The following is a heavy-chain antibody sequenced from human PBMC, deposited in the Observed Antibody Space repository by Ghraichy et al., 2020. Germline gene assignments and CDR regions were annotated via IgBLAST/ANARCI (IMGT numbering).Heavy chain of an antibody. J-gene: IGHJ5*02. CDR3: AGTSAGGWWFDP. CDR1: GGSISSYY. D-gene: IGHD3-16*01. Sequence: SETLSLTCTVSGGSISSYYWSWIRQPPGKGLEWIGYIYYSGSTNYNPSLKSRVTISVDTSKNQFSLKLSSVTAADTAVYYCAGTSAGGWWFDPWGQGTLVTVSS. V-gene: IGHV4-59*01. CDR2: IYYSGST.